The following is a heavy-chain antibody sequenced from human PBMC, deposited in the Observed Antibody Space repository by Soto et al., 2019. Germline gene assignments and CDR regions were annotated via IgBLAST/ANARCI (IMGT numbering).Heavy chain of an antibody. CDR3: ARDTSIMRGYAGSGGSFDY. V-gene: IGHV3-21*01. Sequence: EVQLVESGGGLVKPGGSLRLSCAASGFTFSSYSMNWVRQAPGKGLEWVSSISSSSSYIYYADSVKGRFTISRDNAKNSLYLQMNSLRAEDTAVYYCARDTSIMRGYAGSGGSFDYWGQGTLVTVAS. CDR1: GFTFSSYS. J-gene: IGHJ4*02. CDR2: ISSSSSYI. D-gene: IGHD3-16*01.